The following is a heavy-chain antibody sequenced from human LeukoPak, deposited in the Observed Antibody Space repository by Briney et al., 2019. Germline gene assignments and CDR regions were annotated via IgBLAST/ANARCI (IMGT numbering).Heavy chain of an antibody. CDR1: GGSISSYY. D-gene: IGHD6-19*01. CDR3: ARVNHVAVAGTFGY. Sequence: PSETLSLTCTVSGGSISSYYWSWIRQPAGKGLEWIGRIYTSGSTNYNPSLKSRVTMSVDTSKNQFSLKLSSVTAADTAVYYCARVNHVAVAGTFGYWGQGTLVTVSS. J-gene: IGHJ4*02. V-gene: IGHV4-4*07. CDR2: IYTSGST.